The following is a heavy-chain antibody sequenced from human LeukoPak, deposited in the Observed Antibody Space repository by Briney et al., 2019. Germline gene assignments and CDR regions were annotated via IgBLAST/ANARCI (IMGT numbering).Heavy chain of an antibody. CDR2: IKQDGSEK. CDR1: GFTFSSYW. D-gene: IGHD3-3*01. CDR3: ARLSISEWLLGNFDY. Sequence: PGGSLRLSCAASGFTFSSYWLGWVRRAPGKGREWVANIKQDGSEKYYVDSVKGRFTISRDNAKNSLYLQMNSLRAEDTAVYYCARLSISEWLLGNFDYWGQGTLVTVSS. V-gene: IGHV3-7*03. J-gene: IGHJ4*02.